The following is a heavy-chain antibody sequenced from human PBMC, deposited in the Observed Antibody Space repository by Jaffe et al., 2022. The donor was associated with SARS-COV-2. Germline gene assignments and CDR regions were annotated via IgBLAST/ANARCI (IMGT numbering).Heavy chain of an antibody. CDR1: GYTLSHYP. J-gene: IGHJ5*02. Sequence: QVHPVQSGAEVKKPGASVKVSCKASGYTLSHYPMHWVRQAPGQGLEWMGWINAHNAETKYPQNFQGRVTITRDTSANTVYMELSSLRFEDTAVYFCAGGAFLGMTWGQGTLVTVSS. CDR2: INAHNAET. CDR3: AGGAFLGMT. V-gene: IGHV1-3*01. D-gene: IGHD3-3*01.